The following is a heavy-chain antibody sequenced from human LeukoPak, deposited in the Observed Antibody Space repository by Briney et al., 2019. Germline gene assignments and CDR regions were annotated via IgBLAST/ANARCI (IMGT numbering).Heavy chain of an antibody. Sequence: GGSLRLSCAASGFTFDDYGMSWVRQAPGKGLEWVSGINWNGGSTGYADSVKGRFTISRDNAKNSLYLQMNSLRAEDTALYYCARGGYSGYDYYYYYMDVWGKGTTVTVSS. J-gene: IGHJ6*03. V-gene: IGHV3-20*04. CDR2: INWNGGST. D-gene: IGHD5-12*01. CDR1: GFTFDDYG. CDR3: ARGGYSGYDYYYYYMDV.